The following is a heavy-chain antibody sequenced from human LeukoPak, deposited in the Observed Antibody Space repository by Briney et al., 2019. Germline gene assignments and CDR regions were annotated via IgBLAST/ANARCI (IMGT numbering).Heavy chain of an antibody. CDR2: ISCTSGSI. CDR1: GFASDDYA. J-gene: IGHJ3*02. V-gene: IGHV3-9*02. D-gene: IGHD3-10*01. CDR3: AKGFGEHAFDI. Sequence: GGSLRLSCAASGFASDDYAMHWVRQAPGQGLEWVSGISCTSGSIGYADSVKGRFTISRDNAKNSLYLQMNSLRAEEMALYYCAKGFGEHAFDIWGQGTMVTVSS.